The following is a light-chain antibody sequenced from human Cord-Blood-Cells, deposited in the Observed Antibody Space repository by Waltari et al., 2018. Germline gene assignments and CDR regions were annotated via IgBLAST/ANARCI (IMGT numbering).Light chain of an antibody. J-gene: IGLJ3*02. CDR1: SSDAGSYNR. CDR3: SSYTSSSTLV. Sequence: QSALTQPPSVSGSPGQSVTISCTGPSSDAGSYNRVSWYQQPPGTAPKLMIYEVSNRPSGVPDRFSGSKSGNTASLTISGLQAEDEADYYCSSYTSSSTLVFGGGTKLTVL. CDR2: EVS. V-gene: IGLV2-18*02.